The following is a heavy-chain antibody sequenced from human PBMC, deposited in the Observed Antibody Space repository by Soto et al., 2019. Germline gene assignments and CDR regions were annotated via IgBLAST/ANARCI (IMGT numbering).Heavy chain of an antibody. CDR1: GGTFSSYT. D-gene: IGHD6-19*01. CDR2: IIPILGIA. J-gene: IGHJ5*02. CDR3: AAHPGIAVAGRGHGWFDP. Sequence: QVQLVQSGAEVKKPGSSVKVSCKASGGTFSSYTISWVRQAPGQGLEWMGRIIPILGIANYAQKFQGRVTITADKSTSTAYMELSSLRSEDTAVYYCAAHPGIAVAGRGHGWFDPWGQGTLVTVSS. V-gene: IGHV1-69*02.